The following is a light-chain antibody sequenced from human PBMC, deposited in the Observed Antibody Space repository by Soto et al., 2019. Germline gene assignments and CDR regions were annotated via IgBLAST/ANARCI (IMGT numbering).Light chain of an antibody. V-gene: IGKV1-9*01. CDR2: GAS. J-gene: IGKJ1*01. Sequence: DIQMTQSPSSLSASVGDRVTITCRASQGIRTNLAWYQQKPGKAPKVLIYGASTLQSGVPSRFSGSGSGTEFTLTISSLQPEDFATYYCQQLNSYPPWTFGQGTKVEIK. CDR1: QGIRTN. CDR3: QQLNSYPPWT.